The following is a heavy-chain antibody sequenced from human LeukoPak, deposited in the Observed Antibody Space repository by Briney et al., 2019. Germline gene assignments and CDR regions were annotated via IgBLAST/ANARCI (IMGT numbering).Heavy chain of an antibody. D-gene: IGHD5-18*01. CDR2: SNVKTGVA. CDR3: AREGTAMVNGAFDI. CDR1: GYTFTDYH. V-gene: IGHV1-2*02. Sequence: ASLKVSCKASGYTFTDYHLHWVRQAPGPGYEWMGWSNVKTGVATHAQTFQGRVTMTRDTSTSTVYMELSSLRSEETAVYYCAREGTAMVNGAFDIWGQGKMVTVSS. J-gene: IGHJ3*02.